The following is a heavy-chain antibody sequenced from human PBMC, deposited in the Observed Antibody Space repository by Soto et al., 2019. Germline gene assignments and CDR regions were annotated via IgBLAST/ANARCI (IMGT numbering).Heavy chain of an antibody. CDR3: ARGLRRRGSYYYDSSGYYFDY. J-gene: IGHJ4*02. D-gene: IGHD3-22*01. CDR1: GYTFTGYY. V-gene: IGHV1-2*02. Sequence: SVKVSCKASGYTFTGYYMHWVRQAPGQGLEWMGWINPNSGGTNYAQKFQGRVTMTRDTSISTAYMELSRLRSDDTAVYYCARGLRRRGSYYYDSSGYYFDYWGQGTLVTVSS. CDR2: INPNSGGT.